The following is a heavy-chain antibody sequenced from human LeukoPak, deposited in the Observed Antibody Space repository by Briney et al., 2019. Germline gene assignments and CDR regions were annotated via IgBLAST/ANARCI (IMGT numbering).Heavy chain of an antibody. J-gene: IGHJ1*01. D-gene: IGHD3-22*01. V-gene: IGHV3-30*03. CDR3: ATGPYCYENSDYCDAEYFQH. CDR1: GFTFSNYV. CDR2: ISNDGNNK. Sequence: HPGGSLRLSCAASGFTFSNYVMHWVRQAPGKGLEWVAHISNDGNNKYYADSVKGRFTISRDNSKNTLYLQMNSLRPEDTAVYFCATGPYCYENSDYCDAEYFQHWGQGTLVTVSS.